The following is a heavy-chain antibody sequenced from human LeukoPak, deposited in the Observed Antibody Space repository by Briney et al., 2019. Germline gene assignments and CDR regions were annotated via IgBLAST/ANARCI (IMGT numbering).Heavy chain of an antibody. CDR3: ARQPYYYARYYFDY. CDR1: GGSISSSTHY. Sequence: SETLSLTCTVSGGSISSSTHYWGWIRQPPGKGLEWIGTMYYSGTTYYSQSLKSRINMSVDTSKNQFSLKLSSVTAADTAVYYCARQPYYYARYYFDYWGQGTLVTVSS. CDR2: MYYSGTT. D-gene: IGHD3-22*01. V-gene: IGHV4-39*01. J-gene: IGHJ4*02.